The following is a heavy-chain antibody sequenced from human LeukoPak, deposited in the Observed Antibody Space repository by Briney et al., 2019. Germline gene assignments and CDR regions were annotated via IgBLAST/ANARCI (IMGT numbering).Heavy chain of an antibody. CDR2: ISGSGGST. V-gene: IGHV3-23*01. Sequence: GGSLRLSCAASGFTFSSYAMSWVRQAPGKGLEWVSAISGSGGSTYSADSVKGRFTISRDNSKNTLYLQMNSLRAEDTAVYYCAKDVGSGSFFDCWGQGTLVTDSS. J-gene: IGHJ4*02. D-gene: IGHD3-10*01. CDR1: GFTFSSYA. CDR3: AKDVGSGSFFDC.